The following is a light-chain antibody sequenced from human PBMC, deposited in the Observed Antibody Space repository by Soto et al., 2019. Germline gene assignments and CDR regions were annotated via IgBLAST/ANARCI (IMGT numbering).Light chain of an antibody. CDR3: QHYIDCPVT. J-gene: IGKJ2*01. V-gene: IGKV3-15*01. Sequence: EIVLTQSPVTLSVSPGGGATLSCRASQTVGSDLAWYQQKPGQAPRLLIYGASTRATGVPARFSGSGSGTELTLTIDTLQSDDFAVYYCQHYIDCPVTFGQGT. CDR2: GAS. CDR1: QTVGSD.